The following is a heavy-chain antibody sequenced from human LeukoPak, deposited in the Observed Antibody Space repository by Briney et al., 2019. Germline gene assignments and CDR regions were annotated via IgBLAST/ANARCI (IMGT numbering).Heavy chain of an antibody. CDR1: GGSISSSSYY. D-gene: IGHD2-15*01. V-gene: IGHV4-39*07. Sequence: SETLSLTCTVSGGSISSSSYYWGWIRQPPGKGLEWIGSIYYSGSTYYNPSLKSRVTISVDTSKNQFSLKLSSVTAADTAVYYCARDGYCSGGSCPDYYYYMDVWGKGTTVTVSS. CDR3: ARDGYCSGGSCPDYYYYMDV. CDR2: IYYSGST. J-gene: IGHJ6*03.